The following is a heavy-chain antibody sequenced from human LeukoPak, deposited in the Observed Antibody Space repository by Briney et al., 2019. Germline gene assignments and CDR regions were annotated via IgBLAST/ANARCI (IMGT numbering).Heavy chain of an antibody. CDR1: GGSISSYY. Sequence: SETLSLTCTVSGGSISSYYWSWIRQPPGKGLEWIGYIHYSGSTNYNPSLESRVTISVDTSKNQFSLKLSSVTAADTAVYYCARGEYYDILTGYYVYLDYWGQGTLVTVSS. V-gene: IGHV4-59*01. CDR2: IHYSGST. CDR3: ARGEYYDILTGYYVYLDY. D-gene: IGHD3-9*01. J-gene: IGHJ4*02.